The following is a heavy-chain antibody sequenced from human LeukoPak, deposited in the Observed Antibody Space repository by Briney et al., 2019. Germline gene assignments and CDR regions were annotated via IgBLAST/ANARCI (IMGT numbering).Heavy chain of an antibody. D-gene: IGHD3-3*01. CDR1: GFNFSDSR. CDR2: IKQDGSEK. Sequence: PGGSLRLSCATSGFNFSDSRMTWIRQAPGKGLQWVANIKQDGSEKYYVDSVKGRFTISRDNAKNSLYLQMDSLRAEDTAVYYCARVTIFGVGLDYWGQGTLVTVSS. J-gene: IGHJ4*02. V-gene: IGHV3-7*02. CDR3: ARVTIFGVGLDY.